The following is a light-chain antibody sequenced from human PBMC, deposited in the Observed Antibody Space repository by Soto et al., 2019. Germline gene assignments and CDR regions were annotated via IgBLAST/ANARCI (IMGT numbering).Light chain of an antibody. V-gene: IGKV3-15*01. CDR3: QQYNNWPPIT. CDR2: GAT. J-gene: IGKJ5*01. Sequence: EIVMTQSPATLSVSPGERATLSFRACPSVSSTLAWYQQKPAQAPRLLIYGATTRSTGIPARFSGSGAGTEFTITSSSLPSEDFVVYYGQQYNNWPPITVGQGPRLEI. CDR1: PSVSST.